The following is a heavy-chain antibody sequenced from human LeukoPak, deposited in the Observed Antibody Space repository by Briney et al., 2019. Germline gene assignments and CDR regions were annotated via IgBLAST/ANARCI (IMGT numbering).Heavy chain of an antibody. CDR3: ASTGRDYYDSSGYYYFDY. D-gene: IGHD3-22*01. CDR1: GGSISSYY. J-gene: IGHJ4*02. V-gene: IGHV4-59*01. Sequence: TASETLSLTCTVSGGSISSYYWSWIRQPPGKGLEWIGYIYYSGSNNYNPSLKSRVTISVDTSKNQFSLKLSSVTAADTAVYYCASTGRDYYDSSGYYYFDYWGQGTLVTVSS. CDR2: IYYSGSN.